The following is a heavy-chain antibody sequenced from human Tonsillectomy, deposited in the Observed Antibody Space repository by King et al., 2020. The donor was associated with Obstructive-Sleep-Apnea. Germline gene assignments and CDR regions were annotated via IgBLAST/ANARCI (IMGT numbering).Heavy chain of an antibody. CDR2: IYSGGTT. V-gene: IGHV3-66*01. D-gene: IGHD3/OR15-3a*01. Sequence: EVQLVESGGGLVQPGGSLRLSCAASGFTVSSNYMSWVRQAPGKGLEWVSVIYSGGTTYYADSVNGRFTISRDISNNKLYLQMNSLRAEDTAVYYWARAPFIWTDYEPSWYFDLWGRGTLVTVSS. CDR3: ARAPFIWTDYEPSWYFDL. CDR1: GFTVSSNY. J-gene: IGHJ2*01.